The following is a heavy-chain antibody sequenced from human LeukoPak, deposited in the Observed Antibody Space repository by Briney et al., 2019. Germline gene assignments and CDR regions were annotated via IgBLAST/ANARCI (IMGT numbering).Heavy chain of an antibody. Sequence: PGGSLRLSCAASGFTFNTYSIHWVRQAPGKGLEWVAVMSYDGSDKYYADSVKGRFTISRDNSKSTLYLQMNSLRTEDTAVYHCARDIRIWNEAFDIWGQGTMVTVSS. CDR1: GFTFNTYS. J-gene: IGHJ3*02. CDR3: ARDIRIWNEAFDI. V-gene: IGHV3-30*04. CDR2: MSYDGSDK. D-gene: IGHD1-1*01.